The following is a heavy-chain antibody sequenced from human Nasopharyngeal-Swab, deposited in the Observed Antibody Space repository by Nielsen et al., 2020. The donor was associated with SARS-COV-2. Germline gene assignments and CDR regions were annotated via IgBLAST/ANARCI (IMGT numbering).Heavy chain of an antibody. V-gene: IGHV4-34*01. D-gene: IGHD3-22*01. CDR1: GWSFTDYY. CDR3: ARGLVDVNMMLVVIGFSYWLDS. Sequence: SETLSLTCAVYGWSFTDYYWTWIRQPPGKGLEWIGEINHRGTTKYNPSLKSRVTISADTSKNQFPLNLSSVTAADTAVYYCARGLVDVNMMLVVIGFSYWLDSWGQGTLVTVSS. J-gene: IGHJ5*01. CDR2: INHRGTT.